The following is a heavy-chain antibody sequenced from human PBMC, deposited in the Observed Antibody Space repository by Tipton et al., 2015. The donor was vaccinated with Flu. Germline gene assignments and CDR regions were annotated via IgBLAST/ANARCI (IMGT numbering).Heavy chain of an antibody. V-gene: IGHV1-8*01. CDR1: GYTFTSYD. CDR2: MNPNSGNT. Sequence: QVQLVQSGAEVKKPGASVKVSCKASGYTFTSYDINWVRQATGQGLEWMGWMNPNSGNTGYAQKFQGRVTMTRNTSISTAYMELSSLRSEDTAVYYCARGPPPVYGSGSSYFEFWGQGTLVTVSS. J-gene: IGHJ4*02. CDR3: ARGPPPVYGSGSSYFEF. D-gene: IGHD3-10*01.